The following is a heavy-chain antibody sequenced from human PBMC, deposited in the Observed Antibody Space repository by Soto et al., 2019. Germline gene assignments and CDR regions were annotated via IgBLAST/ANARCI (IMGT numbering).Heavy chain of an antibody. J-gene: IGHJ4*02. CDR2: IYSGGRN. V-gene: IGHV4-4*07. CDR3: ARGSSRWDY. Sequence: SETLSLTCTVSGGSISSFYWSWIRQPAGKGLEWIGRIYSGGRNSYNPSHKSRVTMSVDTSKNQFSLRLSSVTAADTAMYYCARGSSRWDYWGQGTLVTVSS. CDR1: GGSISSFY. D-gene: IGHD6-13*01.